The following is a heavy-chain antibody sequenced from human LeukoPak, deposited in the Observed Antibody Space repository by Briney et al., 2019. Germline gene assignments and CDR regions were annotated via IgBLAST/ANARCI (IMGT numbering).Heavy chain of an antibody. CDR3: ARVGYFDWLLYFDY. Sequence: SETLSLTCTVSGGSISSYYWSWIRQPPGKGLEWIGYIYYSGSTNYNPPLKSRVTISVDTSKNQFSLKLSSVTAADTAVYYCARVGYFDWLLYFDYWGQGTLVTVSS. D-gene: IGHD3-9*01. CDR1: GGSISSYY. CDR2: IYYSGST. J-gene: IGHJ4*02. V-gene: IGHV4-59*01.